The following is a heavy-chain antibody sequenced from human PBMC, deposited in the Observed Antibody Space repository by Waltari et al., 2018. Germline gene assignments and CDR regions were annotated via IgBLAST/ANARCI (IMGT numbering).Heavy chain of an antibody. CDR2: VSFDETTK. J-gene: IGHJ4*02. V-gene: IGHV3-30*03. D-gene: IGHD1-20*01. CDR1: AFNFSDYG. Sequence: QVQLLESGGGVVQPGGSLRLSCAASAFNFSDYGIHWVRQAPGKGLEWLAVVSFDETTKYYADSVKGRFTISRDNSRNTVFLDMNSLRPEDTATYYCASVTGTGYWGQGTLVIVSS. CDR3: ASVTGTGY.